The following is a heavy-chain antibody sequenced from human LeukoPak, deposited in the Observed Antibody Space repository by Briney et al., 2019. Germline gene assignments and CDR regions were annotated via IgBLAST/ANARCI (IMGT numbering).Heavy chain of an antibody. CDR1: GYTFTNYA. J-gene: IGHJ4*02. CDR3: ACGWSYFDY. V-gene: IGHV1-3*01. CDR2: INAGIGNT. D-gene: IGHD6-19*01. Sequence: ASVKVSCKASGYTFTNYAIHWVRQAPGQSLECMGWINAGIGNTGYQQKFQGRVTITRDTSASTAYMDLSSLRSEDTAVYYCACGWSYFDYGGQGTLVTVSS.